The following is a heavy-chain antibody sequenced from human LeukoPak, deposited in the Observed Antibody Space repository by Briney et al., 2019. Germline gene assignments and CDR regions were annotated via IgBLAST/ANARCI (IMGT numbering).Heavy chain of an antibody. V-gene: IGHV3-53*04. CDR3: ARDRRGEKDFDV. Sequence: GGSLRLSCAASGVSVSNDYMSWVRQAPGKGLEWVSAIYADGYTRDAASVKGRFSISRHNSKNTVYLQMDNLRPEDTAVYYCARDRRGEKDFDVWGPGTMVTVSS. J-gene: IGHJ3*01. CDR2: IYADGYT. CDR1: GVSVSNDY.